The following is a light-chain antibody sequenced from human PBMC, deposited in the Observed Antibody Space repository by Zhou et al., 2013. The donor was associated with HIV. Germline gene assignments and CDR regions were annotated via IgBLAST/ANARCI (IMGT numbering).Light chain of an antibody. CDR2: AAS. Sequence: DIQMTQSPSAVSASVGDRVTVSCRASQGINNNLAWFQQKPGKVPKRLIYAASNLQSGVPSRFSGSGSGTEFTLTISSLQPEDFATYYCLQHKSYPLTFGGGTKVEIK. CDR1: QGINNN. V-gene: IGKV1-17*03. CDR3: LQHKSYPLT. J-gene: IGKJ4*01.